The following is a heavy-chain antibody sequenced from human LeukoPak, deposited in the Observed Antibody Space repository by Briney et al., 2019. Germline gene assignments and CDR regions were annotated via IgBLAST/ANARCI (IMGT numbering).Heavy chain of an antibody. Sequence: GGSLRLSCAASGFTFSSYSMNWVRQAPGKGLEWVSSISSSSSYIYYADSVKGRFTISRDNAKNSLYLQMNSLRAEDTAVYYCAREAAAASWYFDYWGQGTLVTVSS. D-gene: IGHD6-13*01. CDR1: GFTFSSYS. V-gene: IGHV3-21*01. CDR2: ISSSSSYI. CDR3: AREAAAASWYFDY. J-gene: IGHJ4*02.